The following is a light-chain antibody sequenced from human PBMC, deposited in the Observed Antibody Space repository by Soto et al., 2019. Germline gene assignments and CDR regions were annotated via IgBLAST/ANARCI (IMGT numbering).Light chain of an antibody. J-gene: IGKJ1*01. V-gene: IGKV1-5*01. CDR1: QSISSW. CDR2: DAS. CDR3: QQYSSYWT. Sequence: DIQMTQSPSTLSASVGDRVTITCRASQSISSWLAWYQQKPGKAPKFLIYDASNLESGVPSRFSGSGSGTEFTLTISSLQPDDFATYYCQQYSSYWTFXQGTKADIK.